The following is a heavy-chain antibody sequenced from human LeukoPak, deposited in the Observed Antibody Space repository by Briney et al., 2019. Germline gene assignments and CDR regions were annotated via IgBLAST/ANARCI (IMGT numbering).Heavy chain of an antibody. V-gene: IGHV3-7*01. CDR1: GFTFSSYW. CDR3: AGERLVVPATENYFDY. Sequence: GGSLRLSCAASGFTFSSYWMSWVRQAPGKGLGWVANIKQDGSEKYYVDSVKGRFTISRDNAKNSLYLQMNSLRAEDTAVYYCAGERLVVPATENYFDYWGQGTLVTVSS. D-gene: IGHD2-2*01. J-gene: IGHJ4*02. CDR2: IKQDGSEK.